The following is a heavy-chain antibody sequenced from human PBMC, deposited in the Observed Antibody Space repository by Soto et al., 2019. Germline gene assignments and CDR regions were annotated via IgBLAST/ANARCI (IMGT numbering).Heavy chain of an antibody. V-gene: IGHV3-33*01. D-gene: IGHD7-27*01. CDR1: GFTFSSYG. Sequence: VQLVESGGGVVQPGRSLRLSCAASGFTFSSYGMHWVRQAPGKGLAWVAVIWYDGSNKYYADSVKGRFTISRDNSKDTLYLQMNSLRAEDTAVYYCARAGDYYYGMDVWGQGTTVTVSS. CDR2: IWYDGSNK. J-gene: IGHJ6*02. CDR3: ARAGDYYYGMDV.